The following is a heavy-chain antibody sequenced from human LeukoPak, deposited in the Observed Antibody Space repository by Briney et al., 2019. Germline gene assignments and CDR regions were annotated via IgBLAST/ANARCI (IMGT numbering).Heavy chain of an antibody. CDR3: ARATHVGSGSYYTYYYYYYYMDV. Sequence: GASVKVSCKASGYTFTSYYMHWVRQAPGQGLEWMGIINPSGGSTSYAQKFQGRVTMTRDMSTSTVYMELSSLRSEDTAVYYCARATHVGSGSYYTYYYYYYYMDVWGKGTTVTVSS. CDR2: INPSGGST. V-gene: IGHV1-46*01. J-gene: IGHJ6*03. CDR1: GYTFTSYY. D-gene: IGHD3-10*01.